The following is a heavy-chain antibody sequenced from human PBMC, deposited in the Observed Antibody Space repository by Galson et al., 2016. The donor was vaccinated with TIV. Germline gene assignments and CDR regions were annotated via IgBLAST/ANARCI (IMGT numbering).Heavy chain of an antibody. V-gene: IGHV6-1*01. CDR1: VSSNSAA. CDR2: TYCRSRCYY. CDR3: ARAAGGNGDTCHATRESFDF. Sequence: VSSNSAAWNWIRQSPSRGLEWLGRTYCRSRCYYDYAVSVKSRITIESDTSKNQFSLQLNSVTSEDTAVYYCARAAGGNGDTCHATRESFDFWGQGTKVTVSS. D-gene: IGHD3-16*01. J-gene: IGHJ3*01.